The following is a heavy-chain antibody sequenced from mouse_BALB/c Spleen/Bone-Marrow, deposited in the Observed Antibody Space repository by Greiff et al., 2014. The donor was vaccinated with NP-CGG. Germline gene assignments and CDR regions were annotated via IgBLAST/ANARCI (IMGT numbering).Heavy chain of an antibody. CDR1: GYTFTIYW. Sequence: VQLQQSGTVLARPGASVKMSCKASGYTFTIYWMHWVKQRPEQGLEWIGAIYPGNSDTSYNQKFKGKAKLTAVTSTSTAYMELSSLTNEDSAVYYCTRSMGFYYAMDYWGQGTSVTVSS. CDR3: TRSMGFYYAMDY. V-gene: IGHV1-5*01. CDR2: IYPGNSDT. J-gene: IGHJ4*01. D-gene: IGHD2-3*01.